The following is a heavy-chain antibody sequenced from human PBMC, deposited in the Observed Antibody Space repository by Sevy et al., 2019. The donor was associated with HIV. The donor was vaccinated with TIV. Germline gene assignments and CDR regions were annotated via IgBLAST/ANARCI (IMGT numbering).Heavy chain of an antibody. V-gene: IGHV1-69*13. J-gene: IGHJ6*02. D-gene: IGHD3-22*01. CDR2: IIPIFRTA. Sequence: ASVKVSCKASGGTFSSYDISWVRQAPGQGLEWMGWIIPIFRTANYAQKFQGRVTITADESTSTAYMELSSLRSEDTAVYYCAREPMRTTYYYDSSVHEDYYYGMDVWGQGTTVTVSS. CDR3: AREPMRTTYYYDSSVHEDYYYGMDV. CDR1: GGTFSSYD.